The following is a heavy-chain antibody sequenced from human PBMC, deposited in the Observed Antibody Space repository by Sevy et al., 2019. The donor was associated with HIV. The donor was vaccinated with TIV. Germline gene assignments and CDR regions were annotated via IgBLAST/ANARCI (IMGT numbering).Heavy chain of an antibody. CDR3: ARDLRAGYDSSGRNDY. V-gene: IGHV3-30*14. CDR1: GFTFSSYA. CDR2: ISYDGSNK. D-gene: IGHD3-22*01. Sequence: GGSLRLSCAASGFTFSSYAMHWVRQAPGKGLEWVAVISYDGSNKYYADSVKGRFTISRDNSKNTLYLQMNSLRAEDTAVYYCARDLRAGYDSSGRNDYWGQGTLVTVSS. J-gene: IGHJ4*02.